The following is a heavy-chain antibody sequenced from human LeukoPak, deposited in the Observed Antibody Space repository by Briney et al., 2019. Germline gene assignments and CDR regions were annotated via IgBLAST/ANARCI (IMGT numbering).Heavy chain of an antibody. J-gene: IGHJ4*02. Sequence: SETLSLTCAGHGGSFSGYYWSLIRQPPGKGLEWIGEINHSGSTHYNPSLKSRVTISVDTSKNQFSLKLSSVTAADTAVYYCCSNILTGYPYWGQGTLVTVSS. CDR1: GGSFSGYY. D-gene: IGHD3-9*01. CDR2: INHSGST. CDR3: CSNILTGYPY. V-gene: IGHV4-34*01.